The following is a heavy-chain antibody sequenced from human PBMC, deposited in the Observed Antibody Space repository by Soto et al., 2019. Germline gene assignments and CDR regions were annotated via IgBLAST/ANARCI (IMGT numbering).Heavy chain of an antibody. CDR2: INQDGSEK. J-gene: IGHJ5*02. Sequence: SGGSLRLSCAASGFTFSTYWMDWVRQTPGKGLEWVANINQDGSEKNYVDSVKGRFTISRDNAKNSLYLQMSSLTAEDSALYYCSRSLETWRQGSLVTVSS. CDR1: GFTFSTYW. V-gene: IGHV3-7*01. CDR3: SRSLET.